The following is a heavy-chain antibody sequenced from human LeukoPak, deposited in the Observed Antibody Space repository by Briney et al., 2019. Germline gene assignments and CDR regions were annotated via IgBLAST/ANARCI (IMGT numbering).Heavy chain of an antibody. D-gene: IGHD6-19*01. CDR2: IIPIFGTA. V-gene: IGHV1-69*13. CDR1: GGTFSSYA. J-gene: IGHJ5*02. CDR3: ARGSSIAVAGTWFDP. Sequence: SVKVSCKASGGTFSSYAISWVRQAPGQGLEWMGGIIPIFGTANYAQKFQGRVTITADESTSTAFMELSSLRSEDTAVYYCARGSSIAVAGTWFDPWGQGTLVTVSS.